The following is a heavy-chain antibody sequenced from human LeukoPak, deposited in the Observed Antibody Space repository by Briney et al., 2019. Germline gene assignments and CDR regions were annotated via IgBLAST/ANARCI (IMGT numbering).Heavy chain of an antibody. D-gene: IGHD1-1*01. CDR3: AKVATTPVWAPDY. CDR2: IYSDGNT. CDR1: GLIISREF. J-gene: IGHJ4*02. Sequence: GGSLRLSCAASGLIISREFMSWVRQAPGQGLEWVAIIYSDGNTVYAESVKSRFTISRDTSKNRLFLHMDSLRVEDTALYYCAKVATTPVWAPDYWGQGTLVTVSS. V-gene: IGHV3-53*01.